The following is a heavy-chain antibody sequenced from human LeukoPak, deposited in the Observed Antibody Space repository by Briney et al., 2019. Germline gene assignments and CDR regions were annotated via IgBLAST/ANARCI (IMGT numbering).Heavy chain of an antibody. CDR3: VEDKTWVGATYYYYYGMHV. V-gene: IGHV3-9*01. CDR1: GFNFDEYA. CDR2: IDWYGGNR. D-gene: IGHD1-26*01. Sequence: PGGSLRLSCAAAGFNFDEYAMHWVRQAPGKGLEWVSAIDWYGGNRGYADSVKGRFTISRDNAKNTLYLQMSNLRAEDTAMYYCVEDKTWVGATYYYYYGMHVWGQGTTVIVSS. J-gene: IGHJ6*02.